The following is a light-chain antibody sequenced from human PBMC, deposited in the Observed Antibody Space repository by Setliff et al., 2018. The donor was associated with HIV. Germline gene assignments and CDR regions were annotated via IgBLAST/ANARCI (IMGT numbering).Light chain of an antibody. J-gene: IGLJ1*01. V-gene: IGLV2-14*03. CDR3: SAFTSRSTPYV. CDR2: DVS. Sequence: QSVLTQPASVSGSPGQSITTSCTGTSSDVGAYDHVSWYQQHPGKAPKLLIHDVSNRPSGVPNRFSGSKSGNTASLTISGLQAEDEADYYCSAFTSRSTPYVFGTGTKVTVL. CDR1: SSDVGAYDH.